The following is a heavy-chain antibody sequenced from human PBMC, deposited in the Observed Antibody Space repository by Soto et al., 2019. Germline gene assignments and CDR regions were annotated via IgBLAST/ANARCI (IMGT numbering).Heavy chain of an antibody. Sequence: VQLVESGGGVVQPGRSLRLSCAASGFTFSSYAMNWVRQAPGKGLEWVSAIGTNSDTYYADSVKGRFTISRDNFKTTLYLQMNSLRAEDTALYYCAKKYPGTRPFDYWGQGTLVTVSS. CDR3: AKKYPGTRPFDY. CDR1: GFTFSSYA. D-gene: IGHD2-2*01. CDR2: IGTNSDT. V-gene: IGHV3-23*04. J-gene: IGHJ4*02.